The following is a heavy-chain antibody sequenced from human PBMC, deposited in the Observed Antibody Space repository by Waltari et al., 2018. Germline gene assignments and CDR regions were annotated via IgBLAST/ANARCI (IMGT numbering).Heavy chain of an antibody. D-gene: IGHD3-16*01. Sequence: EVQLVESGGGLVQPGGHLRLSGAASGFPFSRFWMSWVRQAPGKVLEWVANIYQDVSVKNYVDSVKGRFTTSRDNARNSLYLQMNSLRADDTAVYYCVRDDDGGMGAVWGQGTTVTVSS. CDR1: GFPFSRFW. CDR3: VRDDDGGMGAV. CDR2: IYQDVSVK. J-gene: IGHJ6*02. V-gene: IGHV3-7*01.